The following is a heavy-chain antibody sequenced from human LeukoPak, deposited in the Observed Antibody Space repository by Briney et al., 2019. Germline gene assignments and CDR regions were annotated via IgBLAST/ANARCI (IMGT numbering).Heavy chain of an antibody. V-gene: IGHV3-9*01. J-gene: IGHJ4*02. D-gene: IGHD3-22*01. CDR2: ISWNSGSI. CDR3: AKGGVGIYYYDSTFDY. Sequence: PGGSLRLSCAASGFTFDDYAMHWVRQAPGKGLEWVSGISWNSGSIGYADSVKGRFTISRDNAKNSLYLQMNSLRAEDTALYYCAKGGVGIYYYDSTFDYWGQGTLVTVSS. CDR1: GFTFDDYA.